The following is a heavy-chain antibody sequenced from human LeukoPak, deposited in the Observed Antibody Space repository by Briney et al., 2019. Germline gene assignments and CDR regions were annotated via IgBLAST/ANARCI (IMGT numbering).Heavy chain of an antibody. CDR3: AKRDCSSTSCHGERWFDP. CDR1: GFTFSSYA. CDR2: ISGSGGST. D-gene: IGHD2-2*01. Sequence: PGGSLRLSCAASGFTFSSYAMSWVRQAPGKGLEWVSAISGSGGSTYYADSVKGRFTISRDNSKNTLYLQMNSLRAEDTAVYYCAKRDCSSTSCHGERWFDPWGQGTLVTVSS. V-gene: IGHV3-23*01. J-gene: IGHJ5*02.